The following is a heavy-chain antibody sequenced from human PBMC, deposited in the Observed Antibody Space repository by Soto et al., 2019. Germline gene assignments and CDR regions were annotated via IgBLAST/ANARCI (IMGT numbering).Heavy chain of an antibody. J-gene: IGHJ6*02. D-gene: IGHD2-15*01. Sequence: EVQLVESGGGLVQPGGSLRLSCAASGFTFRGYSMNWVRQAPGKGLEWVSYISSSSSTIYYADSVKGRFTISRDNAKNSLYMQMNSLRDEDTAVYYCARAIGCSGGSCYYYGMDVWGQGTTVTVSS. CDR3: ARAIGCSGGSCYYYGMDV. CDR2: ISSSSSTI. CDR1: GFTFRGYS. V-gene: IGHV3-48*02.